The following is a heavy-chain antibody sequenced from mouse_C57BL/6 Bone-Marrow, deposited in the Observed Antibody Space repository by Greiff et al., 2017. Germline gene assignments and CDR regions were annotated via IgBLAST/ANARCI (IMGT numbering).Heavy chain of an antibody. CDR1: GYTFTSYW. Sequence: QVQLQQPGAELVKPGASVKLSCKASGYTFTSYWMHWVKQRPGRGLEWIGRIGPNSGGTKYNEKFKSKATLTVDKPSSTAYMQLSSLTSEDSAVYYCARDYPAWFAYWGQGTLVTVSA. CDR2: IGPNSGGT. V-gene: IGHV1-72*01. CDR3: ARDYPAWFAY. J-gene: IGHJ3*01. D-gene: IGHD5-5*01.